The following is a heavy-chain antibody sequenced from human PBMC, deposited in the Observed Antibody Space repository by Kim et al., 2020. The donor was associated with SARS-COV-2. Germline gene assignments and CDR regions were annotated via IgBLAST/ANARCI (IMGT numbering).Heavy chain of an antibody. Sequence: GGSLRLSCAASGFTFSTYAMHWVRQAPGKGLEWVAVIWSDESNKYYGDSVKGRFTISRDNSKNTLYLQMNSLRAEDTAVYYCAKEIHDGSGYLDAFDIWGQGTMVTVSS. D-gene: IGHD3-22*01. CDR2: IWSDESNK. CDR1: GFTFSTYA. CDR3: AKEIHDGSGYLDAFDI. J-gene: IGHJ3*02. V-gene: IGHV3-33*06.